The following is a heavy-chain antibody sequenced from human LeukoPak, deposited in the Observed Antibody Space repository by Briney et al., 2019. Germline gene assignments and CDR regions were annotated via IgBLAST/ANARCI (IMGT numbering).Heavy chain of an antibody. Sequence: GGSLRLSCAASGFTFSSYAMHWVRQAPGKGLEWVAVISYDGSNKYYADSVKGRFTISRDNSKNTLYLQMNSLRAEDTAVYYCARELDSHAFDIWGQGTMVTVSS. J-gene: IGHJ3*02. CDR2: ISYDGSNK. D-gene: IGHD3-3*02. CDR3: ARELDSHAFDI. CDR1: GFTFSSYA. V-gene: IGHV3-30*04.